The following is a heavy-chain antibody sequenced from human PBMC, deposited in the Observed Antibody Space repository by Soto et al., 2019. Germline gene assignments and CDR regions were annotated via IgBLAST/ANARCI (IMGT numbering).Heavy chain of an antibody. CDR1: GFDFNNYW. V-gene: IGHV3-74*03. CDR2: INGDGSDT. CDR3: ARDQTTGDWFDA. J-gene: IGHJ5*02. Sequence: LRLSCGASGFDFNNYWTHWVRQDPGKGLVWVSRINGDGSDTKYADSVKGRFTISRDNAKNTVYLQMNSLRAEDTAVYYCARDQTTGDWFDAWGQGTLVTVSS. D-gene: IGHD4-17*01.